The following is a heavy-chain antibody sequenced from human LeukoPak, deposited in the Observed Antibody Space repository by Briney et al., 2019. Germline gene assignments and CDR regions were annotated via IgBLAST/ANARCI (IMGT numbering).Heavy chain of an antibody. D-gene: IGHD3-22*01. CDR3: ASSYYYDSSGYYLGPFDI. CDR2: IYPGDSDT. Sequence: HGESLKISCKGSGYSFTSYWIGWVRQMPGKGLEWMGIIYPGDSDTRYSPSFQGQVTISADKSISTAYLQWSSLKASDTAMYYCASSYYYDSSGYYLGPFDIWGQGTMVTVSS. V-gene: IGHV5-51*01. J-gene: IGHJ3*02. CDR1: GYSFTSYW.